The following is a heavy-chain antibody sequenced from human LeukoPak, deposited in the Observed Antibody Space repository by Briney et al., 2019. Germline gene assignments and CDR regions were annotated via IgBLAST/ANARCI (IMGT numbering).Heavy chain of an antibody. D-gene: IGHD6-19*01. CDR1: GFTFSSYA. CDR2: ISWNSGSI. J-gene: IGHJ4*02. Sequence: GGSLRLSCAASGFTFSSYAMSWVRQAPGKGLEWVSGISWNSGSIGYADSVKGRFTISRDNAKNSLYLQMNSLRAEDTALYYCATGRAAVAGTFDYWGQGTLVTVSS. CDR3: ATGRAAVAGTFDY. V-gene: IGHV3-9*01.